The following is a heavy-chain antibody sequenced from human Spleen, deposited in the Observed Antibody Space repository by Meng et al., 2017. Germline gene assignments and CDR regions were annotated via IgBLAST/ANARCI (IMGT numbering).Heavy chain of an antibody. V-gene: IGHV4-34*01. CDR2: IKHSGST. D-gene: IGHD6-13*01. CDR3: ARATAAAAKGRWFDP. Sequence: QGRQQPGRGGPLELSGALSLTCAVYGGSFSGYYWSWIRQPTGKGLEWLGEIKHSGSTNYNPSLKSRVTISVDTSKNQFSLKLSSMTAADTAVYYCARATAAAAKGRWFDPWGQGTLVTVS. J-gene: IGHJ5*02. CDR1: GGSFSGYY.